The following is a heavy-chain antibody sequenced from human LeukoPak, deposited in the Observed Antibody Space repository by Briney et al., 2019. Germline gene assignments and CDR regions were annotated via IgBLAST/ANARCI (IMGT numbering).Heavy chain of an antibody. CDR2: ISTNGGRT. CDR1: GFTFSSYS. CDR3: ARDYYDSSGTIQLLYYYYYGMDV. V-gene: IGHV3-64*04. J-gene: IGHJ6*02. D-gene: IGHD3-22*01. Sequence: GGSLRLSCSASGFTFSSYSMHWVRQAPGKGLEYVSAISTNGGRTYYADSVKGRFTISRDNSKNTLYLQMNSLRAEDTAVYYCARDYYDSSGTIQLLYYYYYGMDVWGQGTTVTVSS.